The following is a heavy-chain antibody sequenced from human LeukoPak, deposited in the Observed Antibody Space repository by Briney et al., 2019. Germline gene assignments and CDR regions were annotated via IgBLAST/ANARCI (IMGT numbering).Heavy chain of an antibody. CDR2: INPSGGST. V-gene: IGHV1-46*01. D-gene: IGHD6-6*01. CDR3: ARAYSSSSPFDY. Sequence: ASVKVSCKASGYIFTSHYMHWVRQAPGQGLEWMGMINPSGGSTRYAQKFQGRVTMTRDTSTSTVYLELSSLRSEDTAVYYCARAYSSSSPFDYWGQGTLVTVSS. J-gene: IGHJ4*02. CDR1: GYIFTSHY.